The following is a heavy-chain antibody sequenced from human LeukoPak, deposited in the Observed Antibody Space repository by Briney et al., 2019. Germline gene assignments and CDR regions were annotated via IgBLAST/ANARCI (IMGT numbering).Heavy chain of an antibody. V-gene: IGHV4-34*01. CDR2: INHSGNT. Sequence: SQTLSLTCAVYGGSFSDYDWTWIRQPPGKGLEWIGEINHSGNTKYNPASKSRLTILLDTSKNQFSLNLKSVTAAYTAVYYCARGKGGISMILMIVTAVEFYFDSWGQGTLVTVSS. CDR3: ARGKGGISMILMIVTAVEFYFDS. J-gene: IGHJ4*02. CDR1: GGSFSDYD. D-gene: IGHD3-22*01.